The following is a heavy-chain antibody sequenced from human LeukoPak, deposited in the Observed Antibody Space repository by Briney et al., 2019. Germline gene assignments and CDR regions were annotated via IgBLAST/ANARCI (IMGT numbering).Heavy chain of an antibody. CDR2: IYPRESP. D-gene: IGHD5-12*01. V-gene: IGHV4-4*07. J-gene: IGHJ4*02. CDR3: AREWHHVFDY. CDR1: GGSISSYS. Sequence: SETLSLTCTVSGGSISSYSWSWMRQPAGKGLEWIGRIYPRESPNYNPSLKSRVIMSVDKSKNQFSLKLRSATAADTAVYYCAREWHHVFDYWGQGNLVTVSS.